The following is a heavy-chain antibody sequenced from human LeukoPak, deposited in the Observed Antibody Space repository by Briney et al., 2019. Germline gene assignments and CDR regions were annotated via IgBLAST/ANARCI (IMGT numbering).Heavy chain of an antibody. D-gene: IGHD6-19*01. Sequence: ASVKVSCKASGYTFTSYDINWVRQATGQGLEWRGWMNPNSGNTGYAQKFQGRVTMTRNTSVSTAYMELSSLRSEDTAVYYCARGFRQWLSGSLWNYWGQGTLVTVSS. CDR1: GYTFTSYD. J-gene: IGHJ4*02. CDR3: ARGFRQWLSGSLWNY. V-gene: IGHV1-8*01. CDR2: MNPNSGNT.